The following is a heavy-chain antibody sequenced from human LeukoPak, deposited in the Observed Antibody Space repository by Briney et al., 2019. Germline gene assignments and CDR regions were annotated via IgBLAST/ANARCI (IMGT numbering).Heavy chain of an antibody. V-gene: IGHV1-2*02. Sequence: ASVKVSCKASGYTFTGYYMHWVRQAPGQGLEWIGWINPDNGGTNYAQKFQGRVTMTRDMSISTAYMELSRLRSDDTAVYYCARDPSNSGYDYLYYFDYWGQGTLVTVS. CDR1: GYTFTGYY. CDR2: INPDNGGT. CDR3: ARDPSNSGYDYLYYFDY. D-gene: IGHD5-12*01. J-gene: IGHJ4*02.